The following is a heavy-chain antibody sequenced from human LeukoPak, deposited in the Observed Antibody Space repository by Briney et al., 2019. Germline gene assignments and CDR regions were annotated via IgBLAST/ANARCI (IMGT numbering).Heavy chain of an antibody. V-gene: IGHV1-69*05. Sequence: GASVKVSCKTSGGSFSSFAITWVRQAPGQGLEWMGRIVPTIGTANYTQKFQDRVSITTDESTSTAYMELSSLRSEDTAVYYCARDPGYYDSSGYYDSYFDYWGQGTLVTVSS. D-gene: IGHD3-22*01. J-gene: IGHJ4*02. CDR3: ARDPGYYDSSGYYDSYFDY. CDR1: GGSFSSFA. CDR2: IVPTIGTA.